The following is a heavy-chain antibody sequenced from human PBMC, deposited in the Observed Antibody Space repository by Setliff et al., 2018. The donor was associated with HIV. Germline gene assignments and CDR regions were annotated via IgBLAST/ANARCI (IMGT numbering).Heavy chain of an antibody. D-gene: IGHD2-15*01. CDR3: ARGDIVVRSPPFDD. J-gene: IGHJ4*02. CDR2: IDPDRGDT. CDR1: GYTFPDYY. V-gene: IGHV1-46*01. Sequence: ASVKVSCKVSGYTFPDYYMQWVRQAPGKGLEWMGLIDPDRGDTVYAEKFQGRVTMTRDTSTSTFYMELSSLRSEDTAVYYCARGDIVVRSPPFDDWGQGTLVTVSS.